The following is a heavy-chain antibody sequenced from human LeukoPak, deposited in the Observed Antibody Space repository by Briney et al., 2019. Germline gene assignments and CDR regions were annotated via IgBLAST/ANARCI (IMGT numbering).Heavy chain of an antibody. CDR3: ARVPYYYGSGSDNWFDP. CDR1: GYTFTGYY. J-gene: IGHJ5*02. D-gene: IGHD3-10*01. CDR2: INPNSGGT. V-gene: IGHV1-2*02. Sequence: ASVKVSCKASGYTFTGYYMHGVRQARGQGGEWMGWINPNSGGTNYAQKFQGRVTMTRDTSITTAYMELSRLRSDDTAVYYRARVPYYYGSGSDNWFDPWGQGTLVTVSS.